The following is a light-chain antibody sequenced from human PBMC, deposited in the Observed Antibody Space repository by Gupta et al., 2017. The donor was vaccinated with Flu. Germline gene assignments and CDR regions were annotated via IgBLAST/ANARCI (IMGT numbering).Light chain of an antibody. CDR2: DVN. J-gene: IGLJ2*01. V-gene: IGLV2-14*03. CDR3: SSYTSSNTLQVI. CDR1: SSDVADYQY. Sequence: QSALTQPASVSGSPGQSMTISCTGTSSDVADYQYVSWYQQLPGKAPKLMIYDVNYRPSGVSNRFSASNSGNTASLTISGLQAEDEADYYCSSYTSSNTLQVIFGGGTRLTVL.